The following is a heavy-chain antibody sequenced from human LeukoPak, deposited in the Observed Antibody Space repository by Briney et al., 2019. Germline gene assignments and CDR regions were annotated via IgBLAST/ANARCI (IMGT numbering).Heavy chain of an antibody. D-gene: IGHD3-16*01. J-gene: IGHJ4*02. CDR2: INPNSGGT. CDR3: ASLPLGGDLPDY. CDR1: GYTFTGYY. V-gene: IGHV1-2*06. Sequence: ASVTVSCKASGYTFTGYYMHWVRQAPGQGLEWMGRINPNSGGTNYAQKFQGRVTMTRDTSISTAYMELSRLRSDDTAVYYCASLPLGGDLPDYWGQGTLVTVSS.